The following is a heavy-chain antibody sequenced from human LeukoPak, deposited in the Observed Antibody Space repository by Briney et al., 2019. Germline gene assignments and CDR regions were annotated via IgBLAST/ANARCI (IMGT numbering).Heavy chain of an antibody. Sequence: ASVTVSCKASGYTFTGYYMHWVRQAPGQGLEWMGWINPNSGGTNYAQKFQGRVTMTRDTSISTAYMELSRLRSDDTAVYYCARDRGIVVVVADYWGQGTLVTVSS. CDR2: INPNSGGT. J-gene: IGHJ4*02. CDR3: ARDRGIVVVVADY. D-gene: IGHD2-15*01. CDR1: GYTFTGYY. V-gene: IGHV1-2*02.